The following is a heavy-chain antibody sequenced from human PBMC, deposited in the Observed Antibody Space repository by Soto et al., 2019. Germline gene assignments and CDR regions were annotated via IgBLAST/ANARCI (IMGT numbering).Heavy chain of an antibody. J-gene: IGHJ6*02. D-gene: IGHD2-15*01. CDR2: INTDGLS. Sequence: SETLSLTCNVSGVAITSYYWSWVRQSAGGGLEWMGRINTDGLSTYSPSFKSRLTMSLDTSKNQVSLRLISVTAADTAVYFCARVPVAVAATEDYYGLDVWGQGTTVTVSS. CDR3: ARVPVAVAATEDYYGLDV. V-gene: IGHV4-4*07. CDR1: GVAITSYY.